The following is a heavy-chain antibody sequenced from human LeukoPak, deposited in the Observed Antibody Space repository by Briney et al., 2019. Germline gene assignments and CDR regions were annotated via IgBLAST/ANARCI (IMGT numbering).Heavy chain of an antibody. CDR2: IYYSGST. V-gene: IGHV4-39*01. CDR3: ARHPRLSAFDP. Sequence: SEALSLTCTVSGGSISSSSYYWGWIRQPPGKGLEWIGSIYYSGSTYYNPSLKSRVTISVDTSKNQFSLKLSSVTAADTAVYYCARHPRLSAFDPWGQGTLVTVSS. D-gene: IGHD2/OR15-2a*01. J-gene: IGHJ5*02. CDR1: GGSISSSSYY.